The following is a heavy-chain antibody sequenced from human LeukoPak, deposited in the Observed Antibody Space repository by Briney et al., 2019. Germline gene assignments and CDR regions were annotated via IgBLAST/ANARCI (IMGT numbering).Heavy chain of an antibody. V-gene: IGHV1-18*04. CDR1: GYTFTDYY. Sequence: GASVKVSCTASGYTFTDYYMHWVRQAPGQGLEWMGWISAYNGNTNYAQKLQGRVTMTTDTSTSTAYMELRSLRSDDTAVYYCARDSGAGLAVVDYWGQGTLVTVSS. CDR2: ISAYNGNT. J-gene: IGHJ4*02. CDR3: ARDSGAGLAVVDY. D-gene: IGHD6-19*01.